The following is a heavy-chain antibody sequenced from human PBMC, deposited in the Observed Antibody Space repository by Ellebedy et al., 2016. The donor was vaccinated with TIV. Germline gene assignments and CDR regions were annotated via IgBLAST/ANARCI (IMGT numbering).Heavy chain of an antibody. CDR1: GFIFSNSG. V-gene: IGHV3-30*02. CDR2: IRFDGNKA. Sequence: GGSLRLSCAASGFIFSNSGMNWVRQAPGKGLEWVAFIRFDGNKADYADPAKGQFTISRDNSKNTLYLQMNSLRAEDTAVYYCAKDRGNYGGAPYNGMDIWGQGTTVTVSS. CDR3: AKDRGNYGGAPYNGMDI. J-gene: IGHJ6*02. D-gene: IGHD3-10*01.